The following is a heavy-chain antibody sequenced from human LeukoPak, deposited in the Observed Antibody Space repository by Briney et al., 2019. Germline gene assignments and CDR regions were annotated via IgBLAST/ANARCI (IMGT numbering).Heavy chain of an antibody. V-gene: IGHV4-39*07. Sequence: NPSETLSLTCTVSGGSISSSSYYWGWIRQPPGKGLEWIGSIYYSGSTNYNPSLKSRVTMSVDTSKNQFSLKLSSVTAADTAVYYCARIVSFEVVTSPRAFDIWGQGTMVTVSS. CDR3: ARIVSFEVVTSPRAFDI. D-gene: IGHD3-3*01. CDR2: IYYSGST. J-gene: IGHJ3*02. CDR1: GGSISSSSYY.